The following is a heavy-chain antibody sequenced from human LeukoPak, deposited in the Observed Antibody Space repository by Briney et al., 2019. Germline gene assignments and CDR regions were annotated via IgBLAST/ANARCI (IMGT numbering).Heavy chain of an antibody. Sequence: SETLSLTCAVYGGSFSGYYWSWIRQPPGKGLEWIGEINHSGSTNYNPSLKSRVTISVDTSKNQFSLKLSSVTAADTAVYYCARGLTGDYDFWSGYSTGDYFDYWGQGTLVTVSS. CDR3: ARGLTGDYDFWSGYSTGDYFDY. V-gene: IGHV4-34*01. CDR1: GGSFSGYY. J-gene: IGHJ4*02. D-gene: IGHD3-3*01. CDR2: INHSGST.